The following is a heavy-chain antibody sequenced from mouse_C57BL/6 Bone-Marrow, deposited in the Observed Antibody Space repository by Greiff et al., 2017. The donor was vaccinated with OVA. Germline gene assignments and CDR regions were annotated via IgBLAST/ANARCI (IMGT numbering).Heavy chain of an antibody. D-gene: IGHD1-1*01. Sequence: QVQLQQPGAELVKPGASVKLSCKASGYTFTSYWMHWVKQRPGQGLEWIGMIHPNSGRTNYNEKFKSKATLTVDKSSSTAYMQLSSLTSEDSAVYYCERFGYYGSSYGYFDVWGTGTTVTVSS. CDR2: IHPNSGRT. V-gene: IGHV1-64*01. CDR3: ERFGYYGSSYGYFDV. J-gene: IGHJ1*03. CDR1: GYTFTSYW.